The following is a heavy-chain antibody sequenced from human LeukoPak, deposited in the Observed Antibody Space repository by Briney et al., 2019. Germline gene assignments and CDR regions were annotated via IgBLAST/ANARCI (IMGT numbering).Heavy chain of an antibody. D-gene: IGHD3-10*01. CDR3: AKDPSPYMVRGVIDY. V-gene: IGHV3-30*18. CDR1: GFTFSGTG. J-gene: IGHJ4*02. Sequence: GGSLRLSCVASGFTFSGTGMHWVRQAPDKGLEWVAVISYDGFNQYYADSVKGRFTISRDNSKNTLYLQMNSLRAEDTAVFYCAKDPSPYMVRGVIDYWGQGTLVTVSS. CDR2: ISYDGFNQ.